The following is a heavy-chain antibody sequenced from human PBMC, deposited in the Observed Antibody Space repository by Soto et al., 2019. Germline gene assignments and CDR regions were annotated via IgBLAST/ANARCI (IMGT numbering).Heavy chain of an antibody. CDR3: ATQPYGSGSYYNYYFDY. CDR2: IYYSGST. V-gene: IGHV4-31*03. J-gene: IGHJ4*02. D-gene: IGHD3-10*01. Sequence: SETLSLTCTVSGGSISSGGYYWSWIRQHPGKGLEWIGYIYYSGSTYYNPSLKSRVTISVDTSKNQFSLKLSSVTAADTAVYYCATQPYGSGSYYNYYFDYWGQGTLVTVSS. CDR1: GGSISSGGYY.